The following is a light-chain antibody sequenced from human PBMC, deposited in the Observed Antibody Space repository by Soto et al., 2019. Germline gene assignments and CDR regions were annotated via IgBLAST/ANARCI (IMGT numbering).Light chain of an antibody. Sequence: ENVLTQSPGTLSLSPGERATLFCRASQSVSSNFLAWYQQKPGQALRLLIYNASRRAAGIPDRFSGSGSGTDFTLTISRLEPEDFAVYYCQQYSTSSPRYTFGQGTKLEIK. CDR1: QSVSSNF. CDR2: NAS. CDR3: QQYSTSSPRYT. V-gene: IGKV3-20*01. J-gene: IGKJ2*01.